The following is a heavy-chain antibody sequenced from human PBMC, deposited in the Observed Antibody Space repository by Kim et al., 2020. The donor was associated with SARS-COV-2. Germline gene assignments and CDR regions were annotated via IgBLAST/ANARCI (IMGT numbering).Heavy chain of an antibody. Sequence: GGSLRLSCAASGFTFSSYAMHWVRQAPGKGLEWVAVISYDGSNKYYADSVKGRFTISRDNSKNTLYLQMNSLRAEDTAVYYCARDATTVFHFDYWGQGTLVTVSS. CDR3: ARDATTVFHFDY. J-gene: IGHJ4*02. CDR2: ISYDGSNK. D-gene: IGHD4-17*01. CDR1: GFTFSSYA. V-gene: IGHV3-30*04.